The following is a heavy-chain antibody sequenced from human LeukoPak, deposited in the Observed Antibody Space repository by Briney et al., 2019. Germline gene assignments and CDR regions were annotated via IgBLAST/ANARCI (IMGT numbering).Heavy chain of an antibody. J-gene: IGHJ3*02. D-gene: IGHD2-8*01. Sequence: GGSLRLSCAASGFTFSRYVLTWVRQAPGKGLEWVSGISGSGASTYYADSVKGRVTISRDNSKNTLFLQMNNLRVDDTAVYYCARVGCTEGVCSKRESLDIWGKGTMVTVSS. V-gene: IGHV3-23*01. CDR2: ISGSGAST. CDR3: ARVGCTEGVCSKRESLDI. CDR1: GFTFSRYV.